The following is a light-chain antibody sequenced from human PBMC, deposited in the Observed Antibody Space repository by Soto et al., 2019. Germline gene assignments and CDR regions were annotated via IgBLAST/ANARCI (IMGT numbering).Light chain of an antibody. CDR1: QTLSNY. CDR2: GAS. Sequence: DIQMTQSTSSVSASVGDRVTITCRASQTLSNYVTWFQHKPGKAPKVLIYGASTLQSGVPSRFSGSGSGAEFTLTSSSLQPEDFATYYCQQSFSPLLSFGGGTKVAMK. J-gene: IGKJ4*01. V-gene: IGKV1-39*01. CDR3: QQSFSPLLS.